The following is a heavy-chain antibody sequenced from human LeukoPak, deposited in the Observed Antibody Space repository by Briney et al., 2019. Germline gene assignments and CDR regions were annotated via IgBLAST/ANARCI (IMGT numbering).Heavy chain of an antibody. CDR3: ARDQTMVRGVIRQTYYYYYYMDV. J-gene: IGHJ6*03. CDR2: IKQDGSEK. CDR1: GFTFSSYW. D-gene: IGHD3-10*01. Sequence: PGGSLRLSCAASGFTFSSYWMSWVRQAPGKGLESVANIKQDGSEKYYVDSVKGRFTISRDNAKNSLYLQMNSLRAEDTAVYYCARDQTMVRGVIRQTYYYYYYMDVWGKGTTVTVSS. V-gene: IGHV3-7*01.